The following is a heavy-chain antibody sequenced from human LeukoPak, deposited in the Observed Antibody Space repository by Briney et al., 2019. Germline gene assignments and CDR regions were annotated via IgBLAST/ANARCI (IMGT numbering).Heavy chain of an antibody. Sequence: SETLSLTCAVSSYSISSGSYWGWIRQSPGKGLEWVGSIFHSGDSYYNPSLKSRLTMSVDTSKNQFSLKLTSVTAADTALYYCARVTYVDDMLYQYFDYWGQGILVTVSS. J-gene: IGHJ4*02. CDR2: IFHSGDS. CDR1: SYSISSGSY. D-gene: IGHD4-17*01. V-gene: IGHV4-38-2*01. CDR3: ARVTYVDDMLYQYFDY.